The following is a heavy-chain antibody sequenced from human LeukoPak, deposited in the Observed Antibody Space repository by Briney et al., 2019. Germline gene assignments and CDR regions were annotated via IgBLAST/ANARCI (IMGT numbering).Heavy chain of an antibody. CDR2: INPNSGGT. CDR1: GYTFTGYY. Sequence: ASVKVSCKASGYTFTGYYMHWVRQAPGQGLECMGWINPNSGGTNYAPKFQGRVAITWDTSITTAYMDLSRLTSDDTAVYYCARDRYGDGFAHLDYWGQGALVTVSS. D-gene: IGHD5-24*01. CDR3: ARDRYGDGFAHLDY. V-gene: IGHV1-2*02. J-gene: IGHJ4*02.